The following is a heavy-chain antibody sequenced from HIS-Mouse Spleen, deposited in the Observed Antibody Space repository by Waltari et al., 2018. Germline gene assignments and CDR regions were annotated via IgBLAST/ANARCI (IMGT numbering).Heavy chain of an antibody. J-gene: IGHJ2*01. V-gene: IGHV3-53*01. Sequence: EVQLVESGGGLIQPGGSLRLSCAASGFTVSSNYMSWVRRAPGKGLGWVSVILCVRSTYYAASVKGRFTISRDNSKNTRYLQMNSLRAEDTAVYYCARGGLAAAGWYFDLWGRGTLVTVSS. CDR2: ILCVRST. D-gene: IGHD6-13*01. CDR3: ARGGLAAAGWYFDL. CDR1: GFTVSSNY.